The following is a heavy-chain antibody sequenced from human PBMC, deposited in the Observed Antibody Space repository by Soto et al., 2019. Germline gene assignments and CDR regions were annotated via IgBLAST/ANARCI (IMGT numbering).Heavy chain of an antibody. V-gene: IGHV1-2*04. D-gene: IGHD2-8*01. CDR3: ARGHSTDCSNGVCSFFYNHEMDG. J-gene: IGHJ6*02. CDR2: INPKSGGT. Sequence: QVQLVQSGAEVKKPGASVKVSCKASGYSFSDYHIHWVRQAPGQGLEWLGRINPKSGGTSSAQKFQGWVTMTRDTSISTAYMELTRLRSDDTAVYFCARGHSTDCSNGVCSFFYNHEMDGWGQGTTVTVS. CDR1: GYSFSDYH.